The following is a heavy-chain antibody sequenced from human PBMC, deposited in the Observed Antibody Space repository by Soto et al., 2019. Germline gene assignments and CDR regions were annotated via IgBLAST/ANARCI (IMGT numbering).Heavy chain of an antibody. CDR2: IIPIFSTV. Sequence: QVQLVQSGAEVKKPGSSVKVSCKASGGTFSKYAISWVRQAPGQGLEWMGGIIPIFSTVKYTQKFQGRVTITADESTSTAYMELSSVRSEDTAVYYCARTCSGGSCYSRGVYSMDVWGQGTTVTVSS. J-gene: IGHJ6*02. CDR3: ARTCSGGSCYSRGVYSMDV. D-gene: IGHD2-15*01. CDR1: GGTFSKYA. V-gene: IGHV1-69*01.